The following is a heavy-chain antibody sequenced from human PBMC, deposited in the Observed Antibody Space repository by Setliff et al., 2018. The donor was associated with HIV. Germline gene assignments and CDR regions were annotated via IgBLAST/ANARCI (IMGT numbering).Heavy chain of an antibody. CDR2: IYYSGST. J-gene: IGHJ4*02. CDR3: ARDRMPMASWVPDK. Sequence: SETLSLTCTVSGDSVSSRSYYWSWIRQPPGKGLEWIGYIYYSGSTNYNPSLKSRVTISVDTSKNQFSLKLSSVTAADTAVYYCARDRMPMASWVPDKWGQGTLVTVSS. CDR1: GDSVSSRSYY. D-gene: IGHD2-2*01. V-gene: IGHV4-61*01.